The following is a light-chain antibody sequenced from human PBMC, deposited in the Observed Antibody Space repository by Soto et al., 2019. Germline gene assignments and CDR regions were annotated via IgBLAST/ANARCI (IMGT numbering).Light chain of an antibody. J-gene: IGKJ4*01. Sequence: EIVMTQSPATLSVSPGERATLSCRASQSVSSNLAWYQQKPGQAPRLLIYGASTRATGIPARFSGSGSGTEFTLTNSSLQSKVFAFYYCQHKNNWPPLTFGGGTKGEIK. CDR3: QHKNNWPPLT. V-gene: IGKV3-15*01. CDR2: GAS. CDR1: QSVSSN.